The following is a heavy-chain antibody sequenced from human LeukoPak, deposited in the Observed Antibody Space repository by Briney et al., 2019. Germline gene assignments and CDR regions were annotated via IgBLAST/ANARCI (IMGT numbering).Heavy chain of an antibody. D-gene: IGHD3-22*01. Sequence: KPSETLSLTCTFSGDSISSSTYYWSWIRQPPGKGLEWVGYIYYSGSTNYNPSLKSRVTISVDTSKNQFSLKLSSVTAADTAVYYCARHSKPSSDYYSFDYWGQGTLVTVSS. CDR1: GDSISSSTYY. J-gene: IGHJ4*02. V-gene: IGHV4-61*05. CDR2: IYYSGST. CDR3: ARHSKPSSDYYSFDY.